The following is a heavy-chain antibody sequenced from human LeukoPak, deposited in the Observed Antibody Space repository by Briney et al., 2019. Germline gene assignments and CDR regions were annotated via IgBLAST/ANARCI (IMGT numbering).Heavy chain of an antibody. D-gene: IGHD3-10*01. CDR2: INPNSGGT. V-gene: IGHV1-2*02. J-gene: IGHJ5*02. CDR1: GYTFTGYY. CDR3: ARDRVGSGYNWFDP. Sequence: GASVKVSCKASGYTFTGYYMHWVRQAPGQGLEWMGWINPNSGGTNYAQKFQGRVTMTRDTSISTAYMELSRLRSDDTAVYYCARDRVGSGYNWFDPWGQGTLVTVSS.